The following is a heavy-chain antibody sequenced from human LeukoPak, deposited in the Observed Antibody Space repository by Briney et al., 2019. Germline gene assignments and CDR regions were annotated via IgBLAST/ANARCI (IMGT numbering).Heavy chain of an antibody. CDR2: ISYDVSNQ. V-gene: IGHV3-30*18. D-gene: IGHD3-9*01. CDR3: AKDWAVTATTIYYFDY. CDR1: GFTFSSYG. J-gene: IGHJ4*02. Sequence: PGGSLRLSCVASGFTFSSYGVHWVRQAPGKGLEWVALISYDVSNQNYADSVKGRFTISRDNSKNALYLQMNSLRAEDTAVYYCAKDWAVTATTIYYFDYWGLGTLVTVSS.